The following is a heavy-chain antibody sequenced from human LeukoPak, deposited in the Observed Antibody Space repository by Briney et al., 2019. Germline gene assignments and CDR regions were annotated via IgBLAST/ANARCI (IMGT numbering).Heavy chain of an antibody. CDR2: INHSGST. Sequence: SETLSLTCAVYGGSFSGYYWSWIRQPPGKGLEWIGEINHSGSTNYNPSLKSRVTISVDTSKNQFSLKLSSVTAADTAVYYYARGAPYYDFWSGYSGFRFYYYMDVWGKGTTVTVSS. CDR1: GGSFSGYY. V-gene: IGHV4-34*01. CDR3: ARGAPYYDFWSGYSGFRFYYYMDV. J-gene: IGHJ6*03. D-gene: IGHD3-3*01.